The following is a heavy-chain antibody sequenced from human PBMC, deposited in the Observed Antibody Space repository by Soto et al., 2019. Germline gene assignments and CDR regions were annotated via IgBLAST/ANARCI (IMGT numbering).Heavy chain of an antibody. D-gene: IGHD2-2*01. CDR3: ARAPPRRCSSTSCYAYYYYYMDV. CDR1: GGSFSGYY. V-gene: IGHV4-34*01. Sequence: SETLSLTCAVYGGSFSGYYWSWIRQPPGKGLEWIGEINHSGSTNYNPSLKSRVTISVDTSKNQFSLKLSSVTAADTAVYYCARAPPRRCSSTSCYAYYYYYMDVWGKGTTVTVSS. J-gene: IGHJ6*03. CDR2: INHSGST.